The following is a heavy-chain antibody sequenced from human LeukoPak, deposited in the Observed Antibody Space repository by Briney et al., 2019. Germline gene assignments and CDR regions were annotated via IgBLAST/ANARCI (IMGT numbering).Heavy chain of an antibody. CDR3: ARQGRRMGYDFWSGYRHFDY. CDR1: GGSISSSRYY. V-gene: IGHV4-39*01. J-gene: IGHJ4*02. Sequence: PSETLSLTCTVSGGSISSSRYYWGWIRQPPGKGLEWLGVIDYSGSTYYNPSRRGRLTISVATSKNQFSVKVSSVNAAARAFYYCARQGRRMGYDFWSGYRHFDYWGQGTLVTVCS. D-gene: IGHD3-3*01. CDR2: IDYSGST.